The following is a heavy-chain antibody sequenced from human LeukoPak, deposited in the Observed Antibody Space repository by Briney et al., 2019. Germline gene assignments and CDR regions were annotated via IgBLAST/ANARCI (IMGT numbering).Heavy chain of an antibody. Sequence: GGSLRLSCAASGFTFTSYALRWVRQAPGKGLEWVSSITGSGDNTYYADSVKGRFTISRDSSKNTLYLQMNSLRAEDTAVYYCAKRGPAYYFDYWGQGTLVTVSS. CDR1: GFTFTSYA. CDR2: ITGSGDNT. CDR3: AKRGPAYYFDY. J-gene: IGHJ4*02. V-gene: IGHV3-23*01.